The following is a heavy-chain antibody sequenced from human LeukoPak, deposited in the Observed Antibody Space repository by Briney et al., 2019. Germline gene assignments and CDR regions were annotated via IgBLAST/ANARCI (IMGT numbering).Heavy chain of an antibody. Sequence: SSTPSRYTFTADDMHSGPRSPGHRRGCMRWINPNSGGTNYARKFQGRVTMTRDTSISTAYMELSRLRSDDTAVYYCARASRRLLLNQFDYWGQGTLVTVSS. D-gene: IGHD3-22*01. J-gene: IGHJ4*02. V-gene: IGHV1-2*02. CDR1: RYTFTADD. CDR3: ARASRRLLLNQFDY. CDR2: INPNSGGT.